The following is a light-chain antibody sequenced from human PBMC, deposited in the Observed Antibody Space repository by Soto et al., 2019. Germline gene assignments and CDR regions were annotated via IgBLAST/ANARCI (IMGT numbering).Light chain of an antibody. CDR1: QSVSSY. Sequence: EIVLPQSPATLSLSPGERASLSCRASQSVSSYLAWYLQKPGQPPQLLIYEVSNRFSGVPHRFSGSGSGTDFTLKISRVEAEDVGVYYCMQSVQHPWTFGQGTKVDIK. J-gene: IGKJ1*01. CDR3: MQSVQHPWT. CDR2: EVS. V-gene: IGKV3-11*01.